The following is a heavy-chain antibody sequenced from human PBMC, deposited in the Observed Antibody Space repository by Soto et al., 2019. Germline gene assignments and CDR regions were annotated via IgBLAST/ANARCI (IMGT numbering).Heavy chain of an antibody. Sequence: PSETLSLTCTVSGGSISSSSYYWGRIRQPPGKGLEWIGSIYYSGSTYYNPSLKSRVTISVDTSKNQFSLKLSSVTAADTAVYYCARTSILLEQLGVDYYHYYGMDVWGQGTTVTVSS. V-gene: IGHV4-39*01. CDR3: ARTSILLEQLGVDYYHYYGMDV. D-gene: IGHD6-6*01. CDR2: IYYSGST. J-gene: IGHJ6*02. CDR1: GGSISSSSYY.